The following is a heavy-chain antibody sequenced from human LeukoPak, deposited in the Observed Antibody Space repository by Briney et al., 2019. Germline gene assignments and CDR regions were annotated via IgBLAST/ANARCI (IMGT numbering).Heavy chain of an antibody. CDR1: AVSCSGDC. D-gene: IGHD6-19*01. V-gene: IGHV4-34*04. CDR2: INHSGST. J-gene: IGHJ5*02. CDR3: ARGESPRPSYSSGWYNLRTNWFDP. Sequence: SENLSMSCAADAVSCSGDCWSRICQPPWEELEWIGGINHSGSTNAHPSLTSDATISVDTSKNQFSLKLSSVTAADTAVYYCARGESPRPSYSSGWYNLRTNWFDPWGQGTLVTVSS.